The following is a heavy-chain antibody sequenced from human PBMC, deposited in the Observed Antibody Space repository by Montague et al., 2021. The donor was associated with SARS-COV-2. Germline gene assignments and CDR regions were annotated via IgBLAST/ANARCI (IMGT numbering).Heavy chain of an antibody. V-gene: IGHV3-74*01. CDR2: IKPDGTST. CDR3: VRPLWFGDSDYFFES. Sequence: SLRLSCAVSGSTFRSYWMHWVRQVPGRGPVWVSRIKPDGTSTNYAASVEGRFTISRDNAKNTLSLQMNNLRAEDTAVYYCVRPLWFGDSDYFFESWGQGTLVTVSS. CDR1: GSTFRSYW. J-gene: IGHJ4*02. D-gene: IGHD3-10*01.